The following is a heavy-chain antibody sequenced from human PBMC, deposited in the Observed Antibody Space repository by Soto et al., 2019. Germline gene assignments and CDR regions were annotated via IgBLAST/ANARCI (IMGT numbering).Heavy chain of an antibody. CDR1: GFAFSTYA. V-gene: IGHV3-30*03. Sequence: QVQVVESGGGVVQPGRSLRLSCAASGFAFSTYAMHWLRLAPGRGLEWVAVIATDGRTAFYADSVKGRFVISRDNSKNTVFLQMSSLRGEDTAMYYCGNPVGDAAGGRTYFWGQGTMVTVSS. J-gene: IGHJ4*02. D-gene: IGHD6-25*01. CDR3: GNPVGDAAGGRTYF. CDR2: IATDGRTA.